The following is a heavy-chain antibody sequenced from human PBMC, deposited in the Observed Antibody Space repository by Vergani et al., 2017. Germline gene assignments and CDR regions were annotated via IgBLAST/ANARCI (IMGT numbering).Heavy chain of an antibody. CDR2: IESSYSYT. D-gene: IGHD6-19*01. V-gene: IGHV5-10-1*01. CDR3: TRQVAVAVKGWGPYYYYGMDV. Sequence: EVQLVQSGAEVKKPGESLRISCKGSGYSFTSYWIGWVRQMPGKGLVWMGRIESSYSYTNYSPSFQGHVTISADRSISTAYRQWSSLKASDTAMYYCTRQVAVAVKGWGPYYYYGMDVWGQGTTVTVSS. J-gene: IGHJ6*02. CDR1: GYSFTSYW.